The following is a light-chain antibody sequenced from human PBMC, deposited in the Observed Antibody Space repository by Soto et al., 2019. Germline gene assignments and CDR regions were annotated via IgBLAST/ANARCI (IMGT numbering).Light chain of an antibody. J-gene: IGLJ3*02. V-gene: IGLV2-8*01. Sequence: QSALTQPPSASGSPGQSVTISCTGTSSDVGAYNYVSWYQQHAGKAPKLVIYEVTKRPSGVTDRFSGSKSANTASLTVSGLHAEDEDDYYCSSFASSNTWVFGGGTKLTVL. CDR2: EVT. CDR1: SSDVGAYNY. CDR3: SSFASSNTWV.